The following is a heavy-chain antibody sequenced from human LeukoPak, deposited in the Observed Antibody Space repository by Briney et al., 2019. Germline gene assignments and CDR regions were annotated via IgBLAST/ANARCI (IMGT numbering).Heavy chain of an antibody. CDR2: ITSNSGHI. D-gene: IGHD3-16*01. V-gene: IGHV3-21*01. J-gene: IGHJ4*02. CDR1: GFTFSGYT. CDR3: ARDSLASDY. Sequence: PGGSLRLSCAASGFTFSGYTMNWVRQAPGKGLDWVSSITSNSGHIFYADSVKGRFTISRDNAKNSLYLQMNSLRAEDTAVYYCARDSLASDYWGQGTLVTVSS.